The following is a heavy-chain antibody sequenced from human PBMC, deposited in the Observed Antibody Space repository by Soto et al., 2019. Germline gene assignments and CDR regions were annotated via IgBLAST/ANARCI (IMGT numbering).Heavy chain of an antibody. CDR3: TSQKRIFRVVIAWYYYGIDV. J-gene: IGHJ6*02. V-gene: IGHV1-69*06. D-gene: IGHD3-3*01. CDR1: GGTFSSYA. Sequence: SVKVSCKASGGTFSSYAISWVRQAPGQGLEWMGEIIPIFRTAHYAQEIQCRVTITAKKSTSTADMKLSTLRSKDTAVYYCTSQKRIFRVVIAWYYYGIDVWGQGTTVTVSS. CDR2: IIPIFRTA.